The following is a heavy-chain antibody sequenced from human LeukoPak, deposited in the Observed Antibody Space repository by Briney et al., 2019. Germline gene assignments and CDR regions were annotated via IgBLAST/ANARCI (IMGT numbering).Heavy chain of an antibody. J-gene: IGHJ5*02. D-gene: IGHD5-18*01. CDR2: IYSGGST. CDR1: GFTVSSNY. V-gene: IGHV3-66*01. CDR3: ARVDTAMGNWFDP. Sequence: GGSLRLSCAASGFTVSSNYMSWVRQAPGKGLEWVSVIYSGGSTYYADSVKGRFTISRDNSKNTLYLQMNSLRVEDTAVYYCARVDTAMGNWFDPWGQGTLVTVSS.